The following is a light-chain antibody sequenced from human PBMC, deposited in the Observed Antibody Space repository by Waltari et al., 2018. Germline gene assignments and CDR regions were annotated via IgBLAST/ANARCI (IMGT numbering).Light chain of an antibody. Sequence: EIVLTQSPGTLSLSLGERATVSCRTSQSVSRALAWYQQKPGQAPRLLIDGASTRATGIPDRFSGSGSGTDFTLTISRLEPDDFAVYYCQHYVGLPVTFGQGTTVEI. CDR2: GAS. J-gene: IGKJ1*01. V-gene: IGKV3-20*01. CDR3: QHYVGLPVT. CDR1: QSVSRA.